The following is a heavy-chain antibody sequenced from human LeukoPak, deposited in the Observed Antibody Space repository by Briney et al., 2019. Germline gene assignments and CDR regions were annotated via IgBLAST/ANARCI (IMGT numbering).Heavy chain of an antibody. CDR1: GGTFSSYD. V-gene: IGHV1-69*13. CDR3: ARDSGRNFHH. J-gene: IGHJ1*01. CDR2: IIPIFGTA. Sequence: SVKVSCKASGGTFSSYDISWVRQAPGQGLEWMGGIIPIFGTATYAQKFQGRVTITADESTSTVYVELSGLRSEDTAVYYCARDSGRNFHHWGQGTLVTVSS. D-gene: IGHD3-10*01.